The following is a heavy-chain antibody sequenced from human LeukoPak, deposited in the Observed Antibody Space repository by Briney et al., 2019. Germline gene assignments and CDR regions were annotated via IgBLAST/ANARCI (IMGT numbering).Heavy chain of an antibody. CDR2: IKQDGSEK. Sequence: AGGSLRLSCAASGFTFSNYWMSWVRQAPGKGREWVANIKQDGSEKYYVDSVKGRFTISRDNAKNSLYLQMNTMRAEDTAVYYCVRDPLAAHLILDFWGQGTLVTVSS. D-gene: IGHD6-6*01. CDR1: GFTFSNYW. J-gene: IGHJ4*02. V-gene: IGHV3-7*01. CDR3: VRDPLAAHLILDF.